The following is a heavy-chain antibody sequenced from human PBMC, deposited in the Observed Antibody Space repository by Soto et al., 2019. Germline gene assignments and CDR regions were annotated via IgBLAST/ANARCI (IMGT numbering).Heavy chain of an antibody. Sequence: XEFLRLSCAASGFSFSRNYMSWVGQAPGKGLEYIAVIYRDGSTYYADSVKGRFTISRDNSKNTLYLQMNSLRAEDTAVYWCERDYTFLYYGMDVWGQGATVTVSS. CDR1: GFSFSRNY. CDR3: ERDYTFLYYGMDV. V-gene: IGHV3-53*01. D-gene: IGHD3-16*01. CDR2: IYRDGST. J-gene: IGHJ6*02.